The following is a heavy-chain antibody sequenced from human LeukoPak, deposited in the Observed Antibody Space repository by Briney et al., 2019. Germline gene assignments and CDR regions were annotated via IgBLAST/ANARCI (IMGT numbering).Heavy chain of an antibody. J-gene: IGHJ4*02. V-gene: IGHV1-69*13. CDR1: GGTFRSYA. CDR3: AKGFWDIVVVPDLSTVTTSGFDY. Sequence: ASVKVSCKASGGTFRSYAISWVRQAPGQGLEWMGGIIPIFGTVNYAQKFQGRVTITADESTSTAYMDLSSLRSEDTAVYYCAKGFWDIVVVPDLSTVTTSGFDYWGQGTLVTVSS. D-gene: IGHD2-2*01. CDR2: IIPIFGTV.